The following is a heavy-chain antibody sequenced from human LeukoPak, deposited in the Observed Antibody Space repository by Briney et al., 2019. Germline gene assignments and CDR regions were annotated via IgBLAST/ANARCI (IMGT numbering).Heavy chain of an antibody. D-gene: IGHD1-20*01. V-gene: IGHV3-30*18. CDR2: ISYDGSNK. Sequence: PGGSLRLSCAGSGFTFSSYGMHWVRQAPGKGLEWVAVISYDGSNKYYADSMKGRFTISRDNSKNTLYLQMNSLRPEGTAVYYCAKSRHPYNWNDGAFFDYWGQGTLVTVSS. CDR3: AKSRHPYNWNDGAFFDY. J-gene: IGHJ4*02. CDR1: GFTFSSYG.